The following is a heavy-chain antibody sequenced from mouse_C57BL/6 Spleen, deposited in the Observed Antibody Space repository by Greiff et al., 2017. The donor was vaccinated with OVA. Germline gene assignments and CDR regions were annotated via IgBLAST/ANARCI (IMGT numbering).Heavy chain of an antibody. Sequence: VQLQQSGAELVKPGASVKISCKASGYAFSSYWMNWVKQRPGKGLEWIGQIYPGDGDTNYNGKFKGQATLTADKSSSTAYMQLSSLTSEDSAVYFCASLDSSGSGWAMDYWGQGTSVTVSS. CDR1: GYAFSSYW. V-gene: IGHV1-80*01. D-gene: IGHD3-2*02. CDR3: ASLDSSGSGWAMDY. J-gene: IGHJ4*01. CDR2: IYPGDGDT.